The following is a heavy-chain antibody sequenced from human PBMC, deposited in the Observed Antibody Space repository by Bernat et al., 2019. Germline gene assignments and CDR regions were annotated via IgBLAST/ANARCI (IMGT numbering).Heavy chain of an antibody. D-gene: IGHD3-10*01. CDR1: GFTLNSHE. J-gene: IGHJ3*02. Sequence: EVQLVESEGGLVQPGGSLRLSCAASGFTLNSHEMNWVRQAPGKGLEWISYISSSGTAVHYADSVRGRFTISRDTAKNSLYLQLNSLRVEDTAVYYCARDEFDRSGDAFDIWGQGTMVTVSS. V-gene: IGHV3-48*03. CDR2: ISSSGTAV. CDR3: ARDEFDRSGDAFDI.